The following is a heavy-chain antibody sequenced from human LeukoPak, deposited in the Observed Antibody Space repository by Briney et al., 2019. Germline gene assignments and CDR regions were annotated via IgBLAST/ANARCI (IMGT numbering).Heavy chain of an antibody. J-gene: IGHJ6*03. Sequence: GASVKVSCKASGYTFTSYGISWVRQAPGQGLEWMGWISAYNGNTNYAQKLQGRVTMTTDTSTSTAYVELRSLRSDDTAVYYCARVSGHSYGLYYYYVDVWGKGTTVTISS. V-gene: IGHV1-18*01. CDR1: GYTFTSYG. CDR3: ARVSGHSYGLYYYYVDV. D-gene: IGHD5-18*01. CDR2: ISAYNGNT.